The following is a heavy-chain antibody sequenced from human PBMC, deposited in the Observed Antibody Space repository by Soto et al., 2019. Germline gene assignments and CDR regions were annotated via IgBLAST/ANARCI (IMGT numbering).Heavy chain of an antibody. J-gene: IGHJ5*02. D-gene: IGHD2-15*01. Sequence: GASVQVSCKACGYTFTGYYMHWVRQAPGQGLEWMGWINPNSGGTNYAQKFQGRVTMTRDTSISTAYMELSRLRSDDTAVYYCARAPFLPPLVLVAAPHGFDPWGQGTLVAVAS. CDR1: GYTFTGYY. CDR3: ARAPFLPPLVLVAAPHGFDP. V-gene: IGHV1-2*02. CDR2: INPNSGGT.